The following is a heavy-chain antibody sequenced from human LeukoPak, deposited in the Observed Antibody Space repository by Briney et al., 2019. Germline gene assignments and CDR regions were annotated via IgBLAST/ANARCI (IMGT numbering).Heavy chain of an antibody. CDR3: ARVQVSFSSSLDAFDI. CDR1: GFTVSSNY. D-gene: IGHD6-13*01. Sequence: PGGSLRLSCAASGFTVSSNYMSWVRQAPGKWLEWVSIIYSDGSTYYADSVKGKFTISRDNSKNTLYFQVNSLRAEDTAVYYCARVQVSFSSSLDAFDIWGRGTMVTVSS. J-gene: IGHJ3*02. V-gene: IGHV3-66*01. CDR2: IYSDGST.